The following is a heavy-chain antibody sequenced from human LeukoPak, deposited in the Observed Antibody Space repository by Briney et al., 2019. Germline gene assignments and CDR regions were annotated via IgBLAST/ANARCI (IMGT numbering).Heavy chain of an antibody. D-gene: IGHD6-13*01. CDR1: GYSISSGYW. J-gene: IGHJ4*02. Sequence: SETLSLTCAVSGYSISSGYWWSWVRQPPGKGLEWIGEIHHSGRTNYSPSLKSRVTISVDTSKNQFSLNLNSVTAADTAVYYCARLRAIAVSGNGGTFADWGQGTLVTVSS. CDR2: IHHSGRT. V-gene: IGHV4-4*02. CDR3: ARLRAIAVSGNGGTFAD.